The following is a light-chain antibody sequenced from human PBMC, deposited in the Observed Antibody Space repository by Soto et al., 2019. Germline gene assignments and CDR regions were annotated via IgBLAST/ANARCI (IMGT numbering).Light chain of an antibody. CDR1: TGHSTYA. V-gene: IGLV4-69*01. CDR2: LNSDGSH. J-gene: IGLJ3*02. CDR3: QTWVTGLGV. Sequence: QLVLTQSPSASASLGASVKLTCTLSTGHSTYAIAWHQQQPEKGPRYLMKLNSDGSHTRGDGIPDRFSGSSSGAERYLTISSLQSEDEADYYCQTWVTGLGVFGGGIKVTVL.